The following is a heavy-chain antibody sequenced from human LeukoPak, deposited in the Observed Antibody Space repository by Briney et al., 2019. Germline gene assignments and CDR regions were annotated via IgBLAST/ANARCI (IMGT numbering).Heavy chain of an antibody. J-gene: IGHJ5*02. Sequence: SETLSLTCAVYGGSFSGYYWSWIRQPPGKGLEWIGEINHSGSTNYNPSLKSRVTISVDTSKNQFSLKLSSVTAADTAVYYCAQTRGDFWSGYWFDPWGQGTLVTVSS. CDR2: INHSGST. V-gene: IGHV4-34*01. CDR1: GGSFSGYY. D-gene: IGHD3-3*01. CDR3: AQTRGDFWSGYWFDP.